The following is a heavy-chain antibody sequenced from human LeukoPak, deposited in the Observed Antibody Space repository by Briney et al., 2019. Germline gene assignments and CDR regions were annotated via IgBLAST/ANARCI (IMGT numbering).Heavy chain of an antibody. V-gene: IGHV4-4*02. CDR2: IFHSGTT. J-gene: IGHJ4*02. CDR3: ARAEPRGSVWYPY. Sequence: PSETLSLTCAVSGGSISSNNWWSWVRQPPGKGLEWIGEIFHSGTTNYNPSLKSRVTISIDKSKSQFSLKLNSVTAADTAVYYCARAEPRGSVWYPYWGQGTLVTVSS. CDR1: GGSISSNNW. D-gene: IGHD6-13*01.